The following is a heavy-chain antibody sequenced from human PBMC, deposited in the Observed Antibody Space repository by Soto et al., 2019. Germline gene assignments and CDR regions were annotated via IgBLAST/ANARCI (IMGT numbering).Heavy chain of an antibody. CDR2: INHRGST. Sequence: SETLSLTCAVYGGSFSGYYWSWFRQPPGKGLAWIGEINHRGSTNYNPSLKSRVTISVDTSKNQFSLKLSSVTAADTAVYYCARRKSDGPVQLWFTVDYWGQGTLVTVSS. J-gene: IGHJ4*02. CDR3: ARRKSDGPVQLWFTVDY. V-gene: IGHV4-34*01. D-gene: IGHD5-18*01. CDR1: GGSFSGYY.